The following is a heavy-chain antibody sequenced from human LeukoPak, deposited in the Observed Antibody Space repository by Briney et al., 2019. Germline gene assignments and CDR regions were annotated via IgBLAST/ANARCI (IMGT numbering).Heavy chain of an antibody. D-gene: IGHD1-1*01. Sequence: ASVKVSCKASGYTFTSYGISWVRQAPGQGLEWMGWISAYNGNTNYAQKLQGRVTMTTDTSTSTAYMELRSLRSEDTAVYYCARDRLLEDRDYYYYYYMDVWGKGTTVTASS. CDR2: ISAYNGNT. V-gene: IGHV1-18*01. CDR3: ARDRLLEDRDYYYYYYMDV. J-gene: IGHJ6*03. CDR1: GYTFTSYG.